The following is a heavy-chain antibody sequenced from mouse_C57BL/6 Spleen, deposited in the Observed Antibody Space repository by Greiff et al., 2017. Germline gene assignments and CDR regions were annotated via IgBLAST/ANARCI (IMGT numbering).Heavy chain of an antibody. J-gene: IGHJ2*01. D-gene: IGHD2-10*01. CDR2: IYPGDGVT. CDR3: AISAYYGNRYYFDY. Sequence: QVQLQQSGAELVKPGASVKISCKASGYAFSSYWMNWVKQRPGKGLEWIGQIYPGDGVTNYNGKFKGKATLTADKSSSTAYMQLSSLTSEDSAVYFCAISAYYGNRYYFDYWGQGTTLTVSS. V-gene: IGHV1-80*01. CDR1: GYAFSSYW.